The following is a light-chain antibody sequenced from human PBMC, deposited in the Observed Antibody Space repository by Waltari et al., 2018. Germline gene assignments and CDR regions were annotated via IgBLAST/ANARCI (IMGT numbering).Light chain of an antibody. CDR2: EGT. Sequence: QSALTQPASVSGSPGQSITLSCTGSTPDVGGYNLVSLYRQFPNKAPQLIIYEGTRRPSGVSSRFSASKSGNTASLTISGLQAEDEALYFCSSYARSDNSVLFGGGTLLSVL. J-gene: IGLJ2*01. CDR1: TPDVGGYNL. V-gene: IGLV2-23*01. CDR3: SSYARSDNSVL.